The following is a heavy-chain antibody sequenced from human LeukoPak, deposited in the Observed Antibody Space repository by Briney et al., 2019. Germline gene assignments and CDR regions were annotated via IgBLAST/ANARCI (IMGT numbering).Heavy chain of an antibody. Sequence: SETLSLTCTVSGGSISSYYWSWIRQPPGKGLEWIGYIYYSGSTNYNPSLKSRVTISVDTSKNQFSLKLSSVTAADTAVYYCARIDAPSAGYYHYGMDVWGQGTTVTVSS. J-gene: IGHJ6*02. V-gene: IGHV4-59*01. CDR3: ARIDAPSAGYYHYGMDV. CDR1: GGSISSYY. CDR2: IYYSGST. D-gene: IGHD2-2*01.